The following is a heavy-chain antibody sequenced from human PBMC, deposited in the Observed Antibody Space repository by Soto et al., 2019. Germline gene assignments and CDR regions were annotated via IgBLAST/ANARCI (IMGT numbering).Heavy chain of an antibody. CDR3: AHRIVTNNWFDP. Sequence: QITLKESGPTLVKPTQTLTLTCTFSGFSLSTGGVGVGWIRQPPGKALEWLALIYWDDNKRYSPSLNSRLTITKATSKHQVVLTMTNMDPVDTATYFCAHRIVTNNWFDPWGQGTLVTVSS. J-gene: IGHJ5*02. D-gene: IGHD3-22*01. V-gene: IGHV2-5*02. CDR2: IYWDDNK. CDR1: GFSLSTGGVG.